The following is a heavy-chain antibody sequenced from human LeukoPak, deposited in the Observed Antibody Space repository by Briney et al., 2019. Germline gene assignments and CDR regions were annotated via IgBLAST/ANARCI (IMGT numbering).Heavy chain of an antibody. D-gene: IGHD1-26*01. J-gene: IGHJ4*02. CDR3: ARLYSRTYYGGGEIDY. Sequence: GGSLRLSCTASGFTFSTSWMSWVRQAPGKGLEWVANIDQDGSEIYYVDSVKGRFTISRDNTKNSLFLQMTSLRAEDTAVYYCARLYSRTYYGGGEIDYWGQGTLVTVSS. V-gene: IGHV3-7*01. CDR2: IDQDGSEI. CDR1: GFTFSTSW.